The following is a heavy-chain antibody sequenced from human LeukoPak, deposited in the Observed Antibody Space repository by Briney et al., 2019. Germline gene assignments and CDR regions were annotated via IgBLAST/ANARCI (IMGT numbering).Heavy chain of an antibody. Sequence: ASVKVSCKASRYTFTTYAMNWVRQSPGQGLEWMGWINTDTGNPTYAQGFTGRFVFSLDTSVSTAYLQISSLKAEDTAVYYCARGTYGGNSGDTFDIWGQGTMVTVSS. CDR2: INTDTGNP. D-gene: IGHD4-23*01. J-gene: IGHJ3*02. V-gene: IGHV7-4-1*02. CDR3: ARGTYGGNSGDTFDI. CDR1: RYTFTTYA.